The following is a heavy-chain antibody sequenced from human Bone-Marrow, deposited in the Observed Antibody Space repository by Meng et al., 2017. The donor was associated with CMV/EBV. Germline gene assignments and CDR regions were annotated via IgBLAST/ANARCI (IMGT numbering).Heavy chain of an antibody. D-gene: IGHD5-24*01. V-gene: IGHV3-21*06. J-gene: IGHJ6*02. Sequence: ETLSLTCAASGFTFSDYDMNWVRQAPGKGLEWVSSISGSSDYIYYADSVKGRFTISRDNTKNSLYLQTNSLRAEDTAVYYCARVHKWLQSRGYYYGLDVWGQGTTVTVSS. CDR2: ISGSSDYI. CDR1: GFTFSDYD. CDR3: ARVHKWLQSRGYYYGLDV.